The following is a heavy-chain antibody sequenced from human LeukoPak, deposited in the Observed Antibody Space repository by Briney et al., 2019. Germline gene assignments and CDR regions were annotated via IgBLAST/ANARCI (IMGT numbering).Heavy chain of an antibody. CDR2: ITSSGSYI. Sequence: GGSLRLSCAASAFTFSNYNMNWVRQAPGKGLEWVSSITSSGSYIYYADSVKGRFTISRDNAKNSLYLQLNSLRAEDTAVYYCARAMTWGQGTLVSVSS. CDR1: AFTFSNYN. CDR3: ARAMT. V-gene: IGHV3-21*01. J-gene: IGHJ5*02.